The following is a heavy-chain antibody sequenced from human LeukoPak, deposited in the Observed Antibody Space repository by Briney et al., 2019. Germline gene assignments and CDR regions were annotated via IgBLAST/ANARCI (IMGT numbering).Heavy chain of an antibody. V-gene: IGHV3-48*01. D-gene: IGHD6-19*01. CDR1: RFTFSSYR. CDR2: ISSSSGTI. J-gene: IGHJ5*02. CDR3: TRDRPLIPVTGPCS. Sequence: GGSLRLSCAASRFTFSSYRMNWVPQAPGKGLEWISYISSSSGTIYYADSVKGRFTISRDNAKNSLYLQMNSLRAEDTGVYFCTRDRPLIPVTGPCSWGQGTLVTVSS.